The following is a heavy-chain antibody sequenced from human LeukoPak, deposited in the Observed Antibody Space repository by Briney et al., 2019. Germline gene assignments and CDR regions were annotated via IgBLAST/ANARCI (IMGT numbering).Heavy chain of an antibody. D-gene: IGHD5-12*01. V-gene: IGHV4-34*01. Sequence: SETLSLTCTVSGGTFSGYYWTWIRQPPGKGLEWIGEINHSGSSNHNPSLKGRLTISVDTSKNQFSLKVASATAADTAVYYCARPSYSGSLDAFDIWGHGTKVTVSS. CDR1: GGTFSGYY. CDR2: INHSGSS. J-gene: IGHJ3*02. CDR3: ARPSYSGSLDAFDI.